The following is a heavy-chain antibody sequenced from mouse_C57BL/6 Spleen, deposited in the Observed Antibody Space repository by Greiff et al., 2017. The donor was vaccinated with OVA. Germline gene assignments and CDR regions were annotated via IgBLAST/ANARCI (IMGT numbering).Heavy chain of an antibody. CDR2: IDPSDSYT. J-gene: IGHJ4*01. CDR3: ARGSYGNFYAMDY. D-gene: IGHD2-1*01. CDR1: GYTFTSYW. V-gene: IGHV1-50*01. Sequence: QVQLQQSGAELVKPGASVKLSCKASGYTFTSYWMQWVKQRPGQGLEWIGEIDPSDSYTNYNQKFKGKATLTVDTSSSTAYMQLSSLTSEDSAVYYCARGSYGNFYAMDYWGQGTSVTVSS.